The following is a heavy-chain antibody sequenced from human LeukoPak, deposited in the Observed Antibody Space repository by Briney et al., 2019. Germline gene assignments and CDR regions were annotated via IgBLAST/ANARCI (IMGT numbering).Heavy chain of an antibody. D-gene: IGHD3-10*01. V-gene: IGHV4-31*03. Sequence: SETLSLTCTVSGGSISSGGYYWRWIRQHPGKGLEWIGYIYYSGSTYYNPSLKSRVTISVDRSKNQFSLKLSSVTAADTAVYYCARGGITMVRGVRLDYMDVWGKGTTVTVSS. J-gene: IGHJ6*03. CDR1: GGSISSGGYY. CDR2: IYYSGST. CDR3: ARGGITMVRGVRLDYMDV.